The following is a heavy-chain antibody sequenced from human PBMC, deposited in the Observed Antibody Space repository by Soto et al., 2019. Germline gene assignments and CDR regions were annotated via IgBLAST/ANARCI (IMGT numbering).Heavy chain of an antibody. D-gene: IGHD3-3*01. CDR3: ARGRFSGIRFLEWLYFDY. CDR1: GYTFTSYD. Sequence: GASVKVSCKASGYTFTSYDINWVRQATGQGLEWMGWMNPNSGNTGYAQKFQGRVTMTRNTSISTAYMELSSLRSEDTAVYYCARGRFSGIRFLEWLYFDYWGQGTLVTVSS. V-gene: IGHV1-8*01. J-gene: IGHJ4*02. CDR2: MNPNSGNT.